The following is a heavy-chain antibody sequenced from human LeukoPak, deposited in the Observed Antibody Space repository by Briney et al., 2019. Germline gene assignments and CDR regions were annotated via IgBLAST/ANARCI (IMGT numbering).Heavy chain of an antibody. CDR3: ATRGAAIHTNFDY. D-gene: IGHD2-2*02. CDR2: ISYDGSNK. Sequence: GGSLRLSCAASGFTFSSYAMHWVRQAPGKGLEWVAVISYDGSNKYYADSVKGRFTISRDNSKNTLYLQMNSLRAEDTAVYYCATRGAAIHTNFDYWGQGTLVTVSS. CDR1: GFTFSSYA. V-gene: IGHV3-30-3*01. J-gene: IGHJ4*02.